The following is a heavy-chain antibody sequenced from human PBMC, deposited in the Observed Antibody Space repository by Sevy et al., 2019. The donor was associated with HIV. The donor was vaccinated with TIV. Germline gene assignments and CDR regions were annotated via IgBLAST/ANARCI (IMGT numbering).Heavy chain of an antibody. D-gene: IGHD2-2*01. CDR3: ARDCSSTKCLWGLDV. J-gene: IGHJ6*02. V-gene: IGHV3-7*03. CDR2: IKKDGSEK. Sequence: GGSLRLSCAASGFTFSRYWMSRVRQAPGKGLEWVANIKKDGSEKYYVDSVKGRFTISRDNAKNSLYLQMNSLRAEDTALYYCARDCSSTKCLWGLDVWGQGTTVTVSS. CDR1: GFTFSRYW.